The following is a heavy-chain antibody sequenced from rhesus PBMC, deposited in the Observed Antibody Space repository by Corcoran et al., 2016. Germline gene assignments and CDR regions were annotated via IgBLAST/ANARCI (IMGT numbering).Heavy chain of an antibody. CDR1: SGSISSHY. V-gene: IGHV4S11*01. J-gene: IGHJ5-2*02. D-gene: IGHD6-13*01. CDR3: ARHGGRVAAGGDSLDV. CDR2: IFGRASST. Sequence: QVQLQESGPGLVKPLETLSLTCAVSSGSISSHYWSWIRQAPGKGLEWIGYIFGRASSTNYNPSLKSRVTLSVDTSKNHLSLKLSSVTAADTAVYYCARHGGRVAAGGDSLDVWGRGVLVTVSS.